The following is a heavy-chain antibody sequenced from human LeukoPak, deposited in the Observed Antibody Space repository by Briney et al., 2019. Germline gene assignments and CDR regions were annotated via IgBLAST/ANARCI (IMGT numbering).Heavy chain of an antibody. CDR3: ARDPPRIAVADTGDY. D-gene: IGHD6-19*01. Sequence: ASVKVSCKTSGYTFTSYGISWVRQAPGQGLEWMGWISTYNGNTDYAQNLQGRVTMTKDTSTSTAYMELRSLRSDDTAVYYCARDPPRIAVADTGDYWGQGTLVTVSS. V-gene: IGHV1-18*01. CDR1: GYTFTSYG. J-gene: IGHJ4*02. CDR2: ISTYNGNT.